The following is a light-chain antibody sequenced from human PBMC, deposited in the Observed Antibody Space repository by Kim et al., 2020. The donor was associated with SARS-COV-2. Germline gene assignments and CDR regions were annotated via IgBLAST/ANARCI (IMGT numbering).Light chain of an antibody. CDR3: QQGYSAPRT. V-gene: IGKV1-39*01. CDR2: AAS. Sequence: SASVGDRVTITCRASQGISSYLNWYQQKPGKAPNLLIYAASSLQSGVPSRFSGSGSGTDFTLTISSLQPEDFATYYCQQGYSAPRTFGQGTKLEI. CDR1: QGISSY. J-gene: IGKJ2*01.